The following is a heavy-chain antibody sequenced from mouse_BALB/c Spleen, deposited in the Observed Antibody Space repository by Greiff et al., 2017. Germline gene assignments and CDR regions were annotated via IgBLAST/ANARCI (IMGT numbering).Heavy chain of an antibody. CDR1: GFTFTDYY. CDR3: ARAYGNYEFAY. J-gene: IGHJ3*01. CDR2: IRNKANGYTT. Sequence: EVQLQESGGGLVQPGGSLRLSCATSGFTFTDYYMSWVRQPPGKALEWLGFIRNKANGYTTEYSASVKGRFTISRDNSQSILYLQMNTLRAEYSATYYCARAYGNYEFAYWGQGTLVTVSA. D-gene: IGHD2-10*02. V-gene: IGHV7-3*02.